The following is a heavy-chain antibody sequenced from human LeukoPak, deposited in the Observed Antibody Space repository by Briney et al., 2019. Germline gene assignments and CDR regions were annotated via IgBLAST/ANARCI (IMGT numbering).Heavy chain of an antibody. Sequence: ASAKVSCKASGGTFSSYAISWVRQAPGQGLEWMGGIIPIFGTANYAQKFQGRVTITADESTSTAYMELSSLRSEDTAVYYCARGIAVAGPFDYWGQGTLVTVSS. J-gene: IGHJ4*02. D-gene: IGHD6-19*01. CDR2: IIPIFGTA. V-gene: IGHV1-69*13. CDR3: ARGIAVAGPFDY. CDR1: GGTFSSYA.